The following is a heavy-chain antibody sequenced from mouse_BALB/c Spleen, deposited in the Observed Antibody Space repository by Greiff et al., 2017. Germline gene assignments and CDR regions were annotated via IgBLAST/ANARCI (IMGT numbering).Heavy chain of an antibody. CDR2: IYPGSGST. J-gene: IGHJ4*01. V-gene: IGHV1S22*01. CDR3: TTGYYAMDY. CDR1: GYTFTSYW. Sequence: LQQPGSELVRPGASVKLSCKASGYTFTSYWMHWVKQRDGQGLEWIGNIYPGSGSTNYDEKFKSKGTLTVDTSSSTAYMHLSSLTSEDSAVYYCTTGYYAMDYWGQGTSVTVSS.